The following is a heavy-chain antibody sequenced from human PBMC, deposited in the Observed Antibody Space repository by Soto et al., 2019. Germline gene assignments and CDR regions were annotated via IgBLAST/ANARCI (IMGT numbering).Heavy chain of an antibody. CDR3: ARDGGPCSGGSCYSDPYFDY. CDR1: GFTFSSYS. Sequence: GSLRLSCAASGFTFSSYSMNWVRRAPGKGLEWVSYISSSSSTIYYADSVKGRFTISRDNAKNSLYLQMNSLRDEDTAVYYCARDGGPCSGGSCYSDPYFDYWGQGTLVTVS. D-gene: IGHD2-15*01. CDR2: ISSSSSTI. J-gene: IGHJ4*02. V-gene: IGHV3-48*02.